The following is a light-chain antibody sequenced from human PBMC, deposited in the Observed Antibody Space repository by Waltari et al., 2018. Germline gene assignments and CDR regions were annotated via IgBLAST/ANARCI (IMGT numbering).Light chain of an antibody. Sequence: EIVLMQSPATLSLSPGDRATLSCGASQSVSSDFLAWYQHKPGLAPRLLIYDASTRATGIPDRFSGSGSGREFTLSISRLEPEDFAVYYCQQYGDSPRTFGQGTKVEIK. CDR3: QQYGDSPRT. V-gene: IGKV3D-20*01. CDR1: QSVSSDF. CDR2: DAS. J-gene: IGKJ1*01.